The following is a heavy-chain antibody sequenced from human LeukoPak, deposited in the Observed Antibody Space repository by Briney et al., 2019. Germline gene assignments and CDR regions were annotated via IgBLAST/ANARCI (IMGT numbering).Heavy chain of an antibody. J-gene: IGHJ4*02. V-gene: IGHV3-7*04. Sequence: QTGGSLRLSCVASGFPFSSYWMTWVRQAPGKGLEWVANIKQDGSKKSYVDPVKGRFTISRDNAKNSLYLQVNSLRAEDTAIYYCTRVGYIDEGIDYWGQGTLVTVSS. D-gene: IGHD5-24*01. CDR1: GFPFSSYW. CDR2: IKQDGSKK. CDR3: TRVGYIDEGIDY.